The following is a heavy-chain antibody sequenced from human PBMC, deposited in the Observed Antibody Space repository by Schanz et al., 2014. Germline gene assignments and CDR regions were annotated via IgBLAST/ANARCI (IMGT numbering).Heavy chain of an antibody. V-gene: IGHV3-72*01. Sequence: EVKLVESGGGLVQPGGSLRLSCAASGFTFSDHFMDWVRQAPGKGLEWVGHSRNKGHSYTSEYAASVKGRFTISRDESESSLYLQMESLKPEDTPVYYCARRYFYDKSAAFDCWGQGSLVTVSS. D-gene: IGHD3-22*01. CDR2: SRNKGHSYTS. CDR3: ARRYFYDKSAAFDC. CDR1: GFTFSDHF. J-gene: IGHJ4*02.